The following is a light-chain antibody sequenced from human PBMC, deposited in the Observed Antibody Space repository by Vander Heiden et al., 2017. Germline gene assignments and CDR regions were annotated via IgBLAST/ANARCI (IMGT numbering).Light chain of an antibody. V-gene: IGKV3-15*01. J-gene: IGKJ4*01. Sequence: EIVMTQSPATLSVSPGERATLSCRASQSVRSTLAWYQLKPGQHPRLLIYGAATRATGIPARFSGSGSGTEFTLTISSLQSEDFAIYYCQQYDNWPPLTFGGGTRVEIK. CDR1: QSVRST. CDR2: GAA. CDR3: QQYDNWPPLT.